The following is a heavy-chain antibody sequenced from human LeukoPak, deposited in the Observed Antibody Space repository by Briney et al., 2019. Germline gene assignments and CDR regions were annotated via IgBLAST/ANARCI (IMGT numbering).Heavy chain of an antibody. CDR2: IRYNGNNQ. CDR1: GFTFNNYG. CDR3: ARSPNYKGYFDY. J-gene: IGHJ4*02. V-gene: IGHV3-30*02. D-gene: IGHD3-10*01. Sequence: PGGTLRLSCAASGFTFNNYGMHWVRQAPGKGLEWVAFIRYNGNNQYYADPVKGRFTISRDNSKNTLYLQMNSLRAEDTAVYYCARSPNYKGYFDYWGQGTLVTASS.